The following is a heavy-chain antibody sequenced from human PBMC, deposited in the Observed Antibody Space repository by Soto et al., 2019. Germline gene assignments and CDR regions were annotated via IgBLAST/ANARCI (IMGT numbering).Heavy chain of an antibody. CDR1: GYTFNTYG. CDR3: AAAADYYDISGYWAGWFDP. J-gene: IGHJ5*02. CDR2: ASVYRGNT. Sequence: QVQLVQSGAEVKKPGASVKVSCKASGYTFNTYGISWVRQAPGPGLEGMGWASVYRGNTNNALKFEGRVTMTTDTSTNTAYMELRSLRSDDTAVYYCAAAADYYDISGYWAGWFDPWGQGTLVTVSS. D-gene: IGHD3-22*01. V-gene: IGHV1-18*01.